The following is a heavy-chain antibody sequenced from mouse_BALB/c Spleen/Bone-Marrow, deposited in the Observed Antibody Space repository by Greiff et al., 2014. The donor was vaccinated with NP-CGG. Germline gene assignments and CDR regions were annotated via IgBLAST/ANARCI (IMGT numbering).Heavy chain of an antibody. CDR2: INPSSGYT. J-gene: IGHJ3*01. D-gene: IGHD2-4*01. Sequence: VQVVESGAELARPGASVKMSCKASGYTFTSYTMHWVKQRPGQGLEWIGHINPSSGYTNYNQKFKDKATLTADKSSSTAYMQLSSLTSEDSVVYYCARSYYDYDRAWFAYWGQGTLVTVSA. V-gene: IGHV1-4*01. CDR1: GYTFTSYT. CDR3: ARSYYDYDRAWFAY.